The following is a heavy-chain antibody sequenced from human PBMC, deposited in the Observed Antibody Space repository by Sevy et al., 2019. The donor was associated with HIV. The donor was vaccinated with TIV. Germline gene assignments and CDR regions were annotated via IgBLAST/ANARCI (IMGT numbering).Heavy chain of an antibody. CDR2: ISSGCSYI. CDR1: GFTFSNYF. V-gene: IGHV3-21*01. Sequence: GGSLRLSCAASGFTFSNYFINWVRQAPGKGLEWVPSISSGCSYIFYAGSVKGRFTISRDNAKNSLYLHMNSLRAEDTAVYYCARGDYYGSLYYFDYWGPGTLVTVSS. D-gene: IGHD3-10*01. CDR3: ARGDYYGSLYYFDY. J-gene: IGHJ4*02.